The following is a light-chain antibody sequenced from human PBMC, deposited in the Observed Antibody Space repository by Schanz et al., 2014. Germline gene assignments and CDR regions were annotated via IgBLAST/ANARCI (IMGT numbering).Light chain of an antibody. CDR3: QQYNSYSPWT. J-gene: IGKJ1*01. V-gene: IGKV1-5*01. CDR2: DSS. Sequence: DIQMTQSPSTLSASVGDRVTITCRASQSISSWLAWYQQKPGKAPKLLIYDSSSYETGAPSRFSGSGSGTEVSIPSSSLQPDDFATYEYQQYNSYSPWTFGQGTRVEIK. CDR1: QSISSW.